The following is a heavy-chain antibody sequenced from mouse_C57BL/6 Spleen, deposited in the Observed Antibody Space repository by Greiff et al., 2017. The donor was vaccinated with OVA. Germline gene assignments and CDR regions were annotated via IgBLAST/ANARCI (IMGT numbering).Heavy chain of an antibody. CDR3: ARRGSNPWYFDV. CDR1: GYTFTSYW. J-gene: IGHJ1*03. Sequence: QVQLQQPGAELVKPGASVKLSCKASGYTFTSYWITWVTQRPGQGLEWIGDIYPGSGSTNYNEKFKSKATLTVDTSSSTAYMQLSSLTSEDSAVYYCARRGSNPWYFDVWGKGTTVTVSS. D-gene: IGHD1-1*01. V-gene: IGHV1-55*01. CDR2: IYPGSGST.